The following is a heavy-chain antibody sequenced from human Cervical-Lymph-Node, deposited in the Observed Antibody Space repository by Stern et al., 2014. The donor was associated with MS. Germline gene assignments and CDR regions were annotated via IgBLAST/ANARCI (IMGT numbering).Heavy chain of an antibody. D-gene: IGHD2-21*02. CDR3: ARGAYCGGDCYWGWFDP. CDR2: IIPIFGST. J-gene: IGHJ5*02. V-gene: IGHV1-69*01. Sequence: VQLVQSGAEVKKPGSSVKVSCKLFRGTFSDNAISWVRQAPGQGLEWMGGIIPIFGSTDYAQKFQGRVTITADESTNTVYMELSSLRSEDTAVYYCARGAYCGGDCYWGWFDPWGQGTLVTVSS. CDR1: RGTFSDNA.